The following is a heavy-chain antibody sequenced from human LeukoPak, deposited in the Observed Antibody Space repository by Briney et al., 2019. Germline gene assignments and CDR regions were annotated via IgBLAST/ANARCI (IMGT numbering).Heavy chain of an antibody. CDR2: IYYSGST. D-gene: IGHD2-2*01. Sequence: SETLSLTCTVSGGSISSYYWSWIRQPPAKGLEWIGYIYYSGSTNYNPSLKSRGTISVDTSKNQFSLKLSSVTAAGTAVCVCARHNIVVVPAYMEVWGQGTTGTVS. V-gene: IGHV4-59*08. CDR1: GGSISSYY. CDR3: ARHNIVVVPAYMEV. J-gene: IGHJ6*02.